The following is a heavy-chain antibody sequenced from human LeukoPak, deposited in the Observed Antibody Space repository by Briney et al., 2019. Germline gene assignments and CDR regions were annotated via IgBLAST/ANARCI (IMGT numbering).Heavy chain of an antibody. V-gene: IGHV4-39*01. CDR3: ARHSQITMVRGVTAYYMDV. D-gene: IGHD3-10*01. J-gene: IGHJ6*03. CDR1: GGSISSNTYY. CDR2: IYYSGST. Sequence: SETLSPTCTVSGGSISSNTYYWGWIRQPPGKGLEWIGSIYYSGSTYYNPSLKSRVTISVDTSKNQFSLKLTSVTAADTAVYYCARHSQITMVRGVTAYYMDVWGKGTTVTVSS.